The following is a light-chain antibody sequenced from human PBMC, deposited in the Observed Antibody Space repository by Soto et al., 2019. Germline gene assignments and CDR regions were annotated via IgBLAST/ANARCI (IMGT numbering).Light chain of an antibody. V-gene: IGKV1-39*01. J-gene: IGKJ1*01. Sequence: DIQMTQSPPSLSASVGDRVTITCRASESLRAYLNWYQQKPGKAPKLLIHSASFLQSGVPSRFSGGGSRTDFTLTISSLQHEDFATYFCQQTNKTPWTFGQGTKVEIK. CDR1: ESLRAY. CDR3: QQTNKTPWT. CDR2: SAS.